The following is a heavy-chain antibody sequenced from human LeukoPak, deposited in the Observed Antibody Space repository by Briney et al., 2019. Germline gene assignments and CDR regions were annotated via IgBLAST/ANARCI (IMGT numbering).Heavy chain of an antibody. D-gene: IGHD2-15*01. CDR3: ARENWGFCSRCRDLDC. CDR2: LWSDGIKE. Sequence: PGGSLRLSCTASGFTLSRHAIHWVRQAPGKGLERVALLWSDGIKEDYADSAKGRFTISRDSSKNTVYLQMNSLRVEDTAVYYCARENWGFCSRCRDLDCWGQGTLVTVSS. CDR1: GFTLSRHA. J-gene: IGHJ4*02. V-gene: IGHV3-33*01.